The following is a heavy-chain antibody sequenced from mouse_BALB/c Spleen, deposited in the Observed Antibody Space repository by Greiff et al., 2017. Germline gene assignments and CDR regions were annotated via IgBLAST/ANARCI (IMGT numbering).Heavy chain of an antibody. CDR1: GFTFSSYA. CDR3: ARDDPYGSSSYYAMDY. J-gene: IGHJ4*01. CDR2: ISSGGST. V-gene: IGHV5-6-5*01. Sequence: EVKVEESGGGLVKPGGSLKLSCAASGFTFSSYAMSWVRQTPEKRLEWVASISSGGSTYYPDSVKGRYTISRDNARNILYLQMSSLRSEDTAMYYCARDDPYGSSSYYAMDYWGQGTSVTVSS. D-gene: IGHD1-1*01.